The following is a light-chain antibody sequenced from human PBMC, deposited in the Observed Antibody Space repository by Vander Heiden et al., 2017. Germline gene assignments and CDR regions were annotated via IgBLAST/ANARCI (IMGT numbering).Light chain of an antibody. CDR3: QQYDNLPFT. CDR2: DAS. J-gene: IGKJ2*01. Sequence: DIQMTQSRSSLSASVGDRVIITCQASQDISNYLKWYQQKPGKAPKLLIYDASNLETGVPSRFSGSGSGTDFTFTISSLRPEDIATYYCQQYDNLPFTFGQGTKLEI. V-gene: IGKV1-33*01. CDR1: QDISNY.